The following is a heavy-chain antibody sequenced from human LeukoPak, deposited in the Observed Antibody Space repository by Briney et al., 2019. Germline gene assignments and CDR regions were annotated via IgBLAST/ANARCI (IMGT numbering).Heavy chain of an antibody. J-gene: IGHJ2*01. CDR1: GYSIRSGYY. Sequence: PSETLSLNCSVSGYSIRSGYYWGWIRQSPGKGLEWIGSFYQNGNTYYNPSLKNRVTISVDTSKNQFFLKLSSVTAADTAVYYCARYSRLQIYWYFDLWGRGTLVTVSS. CDR2: FYQNGNT. CDR3: ARYSRLQIYWYFDL. V-gene: IGHV4-38-2*01. D-gene: IGHD4-11*01.